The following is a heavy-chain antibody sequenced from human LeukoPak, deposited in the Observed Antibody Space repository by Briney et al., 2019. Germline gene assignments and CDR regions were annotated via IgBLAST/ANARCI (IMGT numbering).Heavy chain of an antibody. CDR1: GFTFSSYG. J-gene: IGHJ4*02. V-gene: IGHV3-23*01. CDR2: INGSGGST. Sequence: GGSLRLSCAASGFTFSSYGMSWVRQAPGKGLEWVSAINGSGGSTYYADSVKGRFTISRDNSKNTLYLQMNSLRAEDTAVYYCAKNGYGGKIFDYWGQGTLVTVSS. D-gene: IGHD4-23*01. CDR3: AKNGYGGKIFDY.